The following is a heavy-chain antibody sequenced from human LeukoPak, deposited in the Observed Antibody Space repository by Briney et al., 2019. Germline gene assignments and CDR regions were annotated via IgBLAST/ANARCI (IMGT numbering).Heavy chain of an antibody. D-gene: IGHD6-19*01. CDR2: IYHSGST. V-gene: IGHV4-38-2*02. CDR1: GCSISSGYY. Sequence: SETLSLTCTVSGCSISSGYYWGWIRQPPGKGLEWIGSIYHSGSTYYNPSLKSRVTISVDTSKNQFSLKLSSVTAADTAVYYCARVLGAVAGHFDYWGQGTLVTVSS. CDR3: ARVLGAVAGHFDY. J-gene: IGHJ4*02.